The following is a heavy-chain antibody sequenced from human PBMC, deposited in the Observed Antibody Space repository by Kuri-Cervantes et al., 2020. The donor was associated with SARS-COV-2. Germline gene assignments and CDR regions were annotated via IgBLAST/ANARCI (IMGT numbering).Heavy chain of an antibody. CDR1: GGSIISSSYY. CDR2: IYYSGCT. CDR3: ARRVPPWYDFWSGYYGMDV. Sequence: SETLSLTCTVSGGSIISSSYYWGWIRQPPGKGLEWIGSIYYSGCTYYNPSLKSRVTISVDTSKNQLSLKLSSVTAADTAVYYCARRVPPWYDFWSGYYGMDVWGQGTTVTVSS. D-gene: IGHD3-3*01. J-gene: IGHJ6*02. V-gene: IGHV4-39*01.